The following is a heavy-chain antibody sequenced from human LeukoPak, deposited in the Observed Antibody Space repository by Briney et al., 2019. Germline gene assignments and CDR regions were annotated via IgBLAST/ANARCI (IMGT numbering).Heavy chain of an antibody. V-gene: IGHV4-38-2*01. Sequence: PSETLSLTCAVSGYSISSGYYWGWIRQPPGKGLEWIGSIYHNGSTYYNPSLKSRVTISVDTSKNQFSLKLSSVTAADTAVYYCARFLSGTGSSGYPDWGQGTLVTVSS. CDR2: IYHNGST. CDR1: GYSISSGYY. CDR3: ARFLSGTGSSGYPD. J-gene: IGHJ4*02. D-gene: IGHD3-22*01.